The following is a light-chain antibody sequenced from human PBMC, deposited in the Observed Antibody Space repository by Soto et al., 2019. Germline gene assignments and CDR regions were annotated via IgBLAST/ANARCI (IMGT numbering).Light chain of an antibody. CDR2: GAS. CDR1: RSVSDNY. V-gene: IGKV3-20*01. Sequence: EIVLTQSPGTLSLSPGERATLSCRASRSVSDNYVAWYQRKPGQAPRLLIYGASSRATDIPRRFSGSGSGKDFTLTITRLEPEDFEVYYCQKYGSSPPTFGQGPRWKAN. J-gene: IGKJ1*01. CDR3: QKYGSSPPT.